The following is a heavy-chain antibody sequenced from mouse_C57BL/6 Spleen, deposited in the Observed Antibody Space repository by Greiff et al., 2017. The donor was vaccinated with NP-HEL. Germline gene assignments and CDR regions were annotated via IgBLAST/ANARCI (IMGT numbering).Heavy chain of an antibody. CDR3: ASPITTVVADY. V-gene: IGHV1-7*01. CDR2: INPSSGYT. J-gene: IGHJ2*01. CDR1: GYAFSSSW. D-gene: IGHD1-1*01. Sequence: QVQLQQSGPELVKPGASVKISCKASGYAFSSSWMNWVKQRPGKGLEWIGYINPSSGYTKYNQKFKDKATLTADKSSSTAYMQLSSLTYEDSAVYYCASPITTVVADYWGQGTTLTVSS.